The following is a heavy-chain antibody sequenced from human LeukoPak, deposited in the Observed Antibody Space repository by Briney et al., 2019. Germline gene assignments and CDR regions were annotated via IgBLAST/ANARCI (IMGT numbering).Heavy chain of an antibody. Sequence: ASVKVSCKASGYSFASYGITWVRQAPGQGLEWMGWINTYNGNTNCVQKLQGRVTMTTDTSTRTAHMELRSLRSDDTAVYYCARVFSDMVRGVIINYWGQGTLVTVSS. CDR2: INTYNGNT. V-gene: IGHV1-18*01. CDR3: ARVFSDMVRGVIINY. D-gene: IGHD3-10*01. J-gene: IGHJ4*02. CDR1: GYSFASYG.